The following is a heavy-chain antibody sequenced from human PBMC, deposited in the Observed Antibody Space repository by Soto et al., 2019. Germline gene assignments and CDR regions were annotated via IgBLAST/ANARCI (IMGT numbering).Heavy chain of an antibody. CDR2: ISYDGSNK. CDR1: GFTFSSYA. J-gene: IGHJ4*02. Sequence: QVQLVESGGGVVQPGRSLRLSCAASGFTFSSYAMHWVRQAPGKGLEWVAVISYDGSNKYYADSVKGRFTISRDNSKNTLYLQMNSLRAEDTAVYYCARVGGSGYYYTNYYFDYWGQGTLVTVSS. CDR3: ARVGGSGYYYTNYYFDY. V-gene: IGHV3-30-3*01. D-gene: IGHD3-22*01.